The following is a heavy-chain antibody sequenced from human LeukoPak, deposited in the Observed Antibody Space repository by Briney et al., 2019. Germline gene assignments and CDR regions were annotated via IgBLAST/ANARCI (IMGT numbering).Heavy chain of an antibody. J-gene: IGHJ4*02. CDR3: ARDRPYGSGSPDY. CDR1: GFTFSIYW. D-gene: IGHD3-10*01. CDR2: IKQDGSEK. V-gene: IGHV3-7*01. Sequence: GGSLRPSCAASGFTFSIYWMSWVRQAPGEGREWVANIKQDGSEKYYVDSVTGRFTISRDNAKNSLYLQMNSLRAEDTAVYYCARDRPYGSGSPDYWGQGTLVTVSS.